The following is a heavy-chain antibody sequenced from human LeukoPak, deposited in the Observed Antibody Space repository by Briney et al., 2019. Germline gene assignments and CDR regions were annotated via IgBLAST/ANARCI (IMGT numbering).Heavy chain of an antibody. J-gene: IGHJ4*02. CDR3: ARDFRIAAAVPSYFDY. Sequence: GGSLRLSCAASGFTFSSYAMSWVRQAPGKGLEWVSAISGSGGSTYYADSVKGRFTISRDNAKASLDLQLNSLRAEDTAVYFCARDFRIAAAVPSYFDYWGQGVLVTVSS. D-gene: IGHD6-13*01. CDR2: ISGSGGST. CDR1: GFTFSSYA. V-gene: IGHV3-23*01.